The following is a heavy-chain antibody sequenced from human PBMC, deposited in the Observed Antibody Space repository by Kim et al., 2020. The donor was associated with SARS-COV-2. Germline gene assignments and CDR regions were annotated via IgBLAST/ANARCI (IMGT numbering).Heavy chain of an antibody. V-gene: IGHV7-4-1*02. CDR1: GYTFTSYA. CDR2: INTNTGNL. Sequence: ASVKVSCKASGYTFTSYAMNWVRQAPGQGLEWMGWINTNTGNLTYAQGFTGRFVFSLDTSVSTAYLQVSSLKAEDTAVYYCARGAVNYYYGSGSYYNRFDYWGQGTLVTVSS. CDR3: ARGAVNYYYGSGSYYNRFDY. D-gene: IGHD3-10*01. J-gene: IGHJ4*02.